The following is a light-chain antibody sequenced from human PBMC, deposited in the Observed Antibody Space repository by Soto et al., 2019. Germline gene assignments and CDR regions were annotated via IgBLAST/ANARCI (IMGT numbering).Light chain of an antibody. V-gene: IGKV1-5*01. Sequence: DIQMPQSPSTLSAPVGERVTITCRARQSISRWLAWYQQKPGKAPKRLSYAASRLQSGVPSRFSGSGFGTEFTLTISGLQPEDFATYVCLQHNSDWYTLGQGT. CDR1: QSISRW. CDR3: LQHNSDWYT. CDR2: AAS. J-gene: IGKJ2*01.